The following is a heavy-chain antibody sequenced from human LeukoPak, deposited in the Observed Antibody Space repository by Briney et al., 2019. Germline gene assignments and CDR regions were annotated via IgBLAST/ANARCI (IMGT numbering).Heavy chain of an antibody. V-gene: IGHV3-74*01. J-gene: IGHJ4*02. CDR3: ARLDILTGNYYYFNF. CDR1: GFTFSSYW. CDR2: ISGDGSTT. Sequence: GGSPRLSCAASGFTFSSYWMHWVRQAPGMGLVWVSRISGDGSTTSYADSVKGRFTISRDNAKNTLYLQMNSLRAEDTVVYYCARLDILTGNYYYFNFWGQGTLVTVSS. D-gene: IGHD3-9*01.